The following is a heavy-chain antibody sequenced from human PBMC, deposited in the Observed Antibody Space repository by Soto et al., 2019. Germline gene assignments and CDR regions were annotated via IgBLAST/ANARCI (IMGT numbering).Heavy chain of an antibody. D-gene: IGHD1-26*01. CDR2: ISSTSGTI. CDR1: GFRFGSYS. J-gene: IGHJ4*02. Sequence: PGGSLRLSCAASGFRFGSYSMNWVRQAPGQGLEWLSYISSTSGTIYYADSVKGRFTISRDNAKNSLYLQMSSLRDDDTAVYYCAQVGGSYSTGIDYWGQGTLVTVSS. CDR3: AQVGGSYSTGIDY. V-gene: IGHV3-48*02.